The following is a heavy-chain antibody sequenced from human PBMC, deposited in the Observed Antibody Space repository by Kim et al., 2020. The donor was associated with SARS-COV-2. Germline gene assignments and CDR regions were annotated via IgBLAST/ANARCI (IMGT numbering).Heavy chain of an antibody. CDR3: ARAGGLRFLEWSWDV. J-gene: IGHJ6*04. V-gene: IGHV4-59*01. D-gene: IGHD3-3*01. Sequence: PSHKSRVTISVDTSKNQFSLKLSSVTAADTAVYYCARAGGLRFLEWSWDVWGKGTTVTVSS.